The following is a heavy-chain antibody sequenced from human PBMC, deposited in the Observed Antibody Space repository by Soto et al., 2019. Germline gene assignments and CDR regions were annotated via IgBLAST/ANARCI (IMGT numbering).Heavy chain of an antibody. CDR3: TRPILGTPYGMDV. CDR1: GGSISSYY. J-gene: IGHJ6*02. CDR2: IYNSGTT. D-gene: IGHD7-27*01. Sequence: SATLSLTCTISGGSISSYYWSWIRQPPGKGLEWIGYIYNSGTTKYNPSLKGRVTISVDTSKRQFSLKLSSVTAADTAVYYCTRPILGTPYGMDVWGQGTTVTVSS. V-gene: IGHV4-59*01.